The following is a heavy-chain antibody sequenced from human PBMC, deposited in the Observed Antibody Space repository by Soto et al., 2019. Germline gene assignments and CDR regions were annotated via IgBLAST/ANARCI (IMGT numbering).Heavy chain of an antibody. D-gene: IGHD2-15*01. Sequence: GGSLILSCAASGFTFSSYSMNWVRQAPGKGLEWVSSISSSSSYIYYADSVKGRFTISRDNAKNSLYLQMNSLRAEDTAVYYCARDTEYCSGGSCYFYYYYGMDVWGQGTTVTVSS. J-gene: IGHJ6*02. CDR2: ISSSSSYI. V-gene: IGHV3-21*01. CDR1: GFTFSSYS. CDR3: ARDTEYCSGGSCYFYYYYGMDV.